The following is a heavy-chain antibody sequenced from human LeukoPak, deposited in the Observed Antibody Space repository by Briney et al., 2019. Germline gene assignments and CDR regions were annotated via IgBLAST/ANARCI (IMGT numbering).Heavy chain of an antibody. D-gene: IGHD1-20*01. V-gene: IGHV3-48*01. CDR1: GFTFSTYS. J-gene: IGHJ4*02. CDR3: ARGPEYNWNDAFDY. CDR2: ISSSSTNM. Sequence: GGSLRLSCAASGFTFSTYSMNWVRQAPGKGLQWVSYISSSSTNMYYADSVKGRFTISRDNSKNTLYLQMNSLRAEDTAVYYCARGPEYNWNDAFDYWGQGTLVTVSS.